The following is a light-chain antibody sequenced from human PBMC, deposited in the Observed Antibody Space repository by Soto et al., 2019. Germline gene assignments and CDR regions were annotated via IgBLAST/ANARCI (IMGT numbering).Light chain of an antibody. CDR2: AAS. CDR3: QERSGWPRGT. Sequence: EIVMTQSPATLSVSPGERATLSCRASQSLFSNLAWFQQKPGQTPRLLILAASQRAAGVPARFRGSGSGTDFTLTISSLEPEDFAVYYCQERSGWPRGTFGGGTKVEIK. J-gene: IGKJ4*01. CDR1: QSLFSN. V-gene: IGKV3-11*01.